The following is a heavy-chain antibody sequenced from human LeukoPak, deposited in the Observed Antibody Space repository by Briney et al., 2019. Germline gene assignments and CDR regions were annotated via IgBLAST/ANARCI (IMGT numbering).Heavy chain of an antibody. CDR1: GFTFSSYD. V-gene: IGHV3-48*03. J-gene: IGHJ4*02. CDR2: ISSSGSTI. Sequence: GGSLRLSCAASGFTFSSYDMNWVRQAPGKGLEWVSYISSSGSTIYYADSVKGRFTISRDNAKNSLYLQMNSLRAEDTAVYYCARVRDIAAAGKEVGYWGQGTLVTVSS. D-gene: IGHD6-13*01. CDR3: ARVRDIAAAGKEVGY.